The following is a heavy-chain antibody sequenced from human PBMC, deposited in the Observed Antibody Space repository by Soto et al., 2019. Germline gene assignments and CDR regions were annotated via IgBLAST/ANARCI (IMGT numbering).Heavy chain of an antibody. CDR1: GGTLSSYA. Sequence: GASVKVSCKASGGTLSSYAISWVRQAPGQGLEWMGGIIPIFGTANYAQKFQGRVTITADESTSTAYMELSSLRSEDTAVYYCARTFGVVTAIGYYFDYWGQGTLVTVSS. CDR3: ARTFGVVTAIGYYFDY. CDR2: IIPIFGTA. J-gene: IGHJ4*02. D-gene: IGHD2-21*02. V-gene: IGHV1-69*13.